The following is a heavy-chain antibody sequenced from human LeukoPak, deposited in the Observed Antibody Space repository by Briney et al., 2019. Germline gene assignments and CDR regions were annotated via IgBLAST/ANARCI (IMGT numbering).Heavy chain of an antibody. CDR3: TTYGSGRKFDY. J-gene: IGHJ4*02. D-gene: IGHD3-10*01. CDR1: GFTFSNYW. CDR2: IESKTDGGTT. Sequence: PGGSLRLSCAASGFTFSNYWMHWVRQIPGEGLEWVGRIESKTDGGTTDYAAPVKGRFTISRDDSTNTLYLQMNSLKSEDTAVYYCTTYGSGRKFDYWGQGILVTVSS. V-gene: IGHV3-15*04.